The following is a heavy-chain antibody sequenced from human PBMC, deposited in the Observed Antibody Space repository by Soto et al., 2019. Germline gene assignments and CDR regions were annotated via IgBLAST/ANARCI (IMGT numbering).Heavy chain of an antibody. J-gene: IGHJ5*02. Sequence: GGSLRLSCAASGFTFSSYGMHWVRQAPGKGLEWVAVISYDGSNKYYADSVKGRFTISRDNSKNTLYLQMNSLRAEDTAVHYCATETLSWFDPWGQGTLVPVSS. CDR3: ATETLSWFDP. CDR2: ISYDGSNK. CDR1: GFTFSSYG. V-gene: IGHV3-30*03.